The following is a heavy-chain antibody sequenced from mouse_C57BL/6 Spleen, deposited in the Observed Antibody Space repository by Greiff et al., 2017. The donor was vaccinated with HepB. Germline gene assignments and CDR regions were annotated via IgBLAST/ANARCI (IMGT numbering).Heavy chain of an antibody. Sequence: VQLQQPGAELVKPGASVKMFCKASGYTFTRYWITWVKQRSGQGLEWIGDIYPGSGSTNYNEKFKSKATLTVDTSSSTAYMQLSSLTSEDSAVYYCARKGDGSSYYAMDYWGQGTSVTVSS. D-gene: IGHD1-1*01. V-gene: IGHV1-55*01. CDR3: ARKGDGSSYYAMDY. J-gene: IGHJ4*01. CDR2: IYPGSGST. CDR1: GYTFTRYW.